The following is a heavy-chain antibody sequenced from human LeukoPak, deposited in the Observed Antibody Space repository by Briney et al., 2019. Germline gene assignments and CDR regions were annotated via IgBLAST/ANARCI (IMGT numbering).Heavy chain of an antibody. Sequence: IPSETLSLTCTVSGGSISSSSYYWGWIRQPPGKGLEWIGMIYYSGSTYYNPSLKSRVTISVDTSKNQFSLKLSSVTAADTAVYYCARIITMVRGARGLNWFDPWGQGTLVTVSS. D-gene: IGHD3-10*01. CDR1: GGSISSSSYY. J-gene: IGHJ5*02. V-gene: IGHV4-39*01. CDR3: ARIITMVRGARGLNWFDP. CDR2: IYYSGST.